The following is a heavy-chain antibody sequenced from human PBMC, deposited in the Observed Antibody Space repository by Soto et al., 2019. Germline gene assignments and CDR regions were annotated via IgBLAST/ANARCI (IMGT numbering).Heavy chain of an antibody. Sequence: SETLSLTCAFSGCSISSGGYSWTWIRQPPGKGLEWIGYIYHSGSTYYNPSLKSRVTISVDRSKNQFSLKLNSVTAADTAVYYCARGPDVWGQGTTVTVS. CDR2: IYHSGST. V-gene: IGHV4-30-2*01. CDR3: ARGPDV. CDR1: GCSISSGGYS. J-gene: IGHJ6*02.